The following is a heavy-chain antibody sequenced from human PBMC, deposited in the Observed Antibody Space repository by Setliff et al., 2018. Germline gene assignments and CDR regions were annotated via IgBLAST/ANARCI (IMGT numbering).Heavy chain of an antibody. V-gene: IGHV1-24*01. J-gene: IGHJ6*02. D-gene: IGHD2-2*02. CDR1: GSTLTELT. CDR3: ARDSRGLVPAAIEGSYYYYGMDV. CDR2: FNPEDDEI. Sequence: RASVKVSCKVSGSTLTELTMYWVRQAPGKGLEWMGSFNPEDDEIIYAQKFLGRVTMTEDTSTDTAYMELSSLRSEDTAVYYCARDSRGLVPAAIEGSYYYYGMDVWGQGTTVTVSS.